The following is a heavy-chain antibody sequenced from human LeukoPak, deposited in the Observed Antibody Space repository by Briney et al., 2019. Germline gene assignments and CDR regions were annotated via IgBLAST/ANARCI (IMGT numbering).Heavy chain of an antibody. CDR2: MNQDGSEK. CDR1: GFTFSSYW. Sequence: GGSLRLSFAVSGFTFSSYWMSWVRQAPGKGLEWVANMNQDGSEKYYVDSVKGRFTISRDNAKNSLYLQMNNLRAEDTAVYYCARGGELLRPADYWGQGTLVTVSS. CDR3: ARGGELLRPADY. D-gene: IGHD3-22*01. V-gene: IGHV3-7*03. J-gene: IGHJ4*02.